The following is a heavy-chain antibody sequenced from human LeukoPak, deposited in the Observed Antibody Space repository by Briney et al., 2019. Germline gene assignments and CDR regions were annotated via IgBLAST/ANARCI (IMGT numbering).Heavy chain of an antibody. D-gene: IGHD2-21*02. CDR2: FYYTGST. J-gene: IGHJ4*02. CDR3: AGRTAATTRPFDY. V-gene: IGHV4-59*02. Sequence: SEALSLTCSVSGVSVDSYHWSWIRQPPGKGLEWIGYFYYTGSTNYSPSFEGRVTISEDTSKNQISLRLTSVTAADTAVYYCAGRTAATTRPFDYWGQGTLVTVSS. CDR1: GVSVDSYH.